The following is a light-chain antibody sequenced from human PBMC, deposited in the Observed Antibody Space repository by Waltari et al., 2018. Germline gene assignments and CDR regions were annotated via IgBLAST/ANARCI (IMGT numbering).Light chain of an antibody. J-gene: IGKJ2*01. CDR1: QGISNS. Sequence: DIQMTQSPSSLSASVGDRVTITCRASQGISNSLAWYQQKPGKAPKLLLSVASRLQSGVPSRFTGSGSGTDYTLTISSLQPKDFATYYCQQYFFTPYTFGQGTKLEI. V-gene: IGKV1-NL1*01. CDR2: VAS. CDR3: QQYFFTPYT.